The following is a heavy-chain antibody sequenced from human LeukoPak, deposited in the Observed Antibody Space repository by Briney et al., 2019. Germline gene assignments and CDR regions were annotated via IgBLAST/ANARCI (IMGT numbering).Heavy chain of an antibody. CDR2: IIPIFGTA. D-gene: IGHD3-10*01. CDR1: GGTFSSYA. Sequence: SVKVSCKASGGTFSSYAISWVRQAPGQGLEWMGGIIPIFGTANYAQKFQGRVTITADESTSTAYMELSSLRSEDTAVYYCAGRDGSGSNDFVYWGQGTLVTVSS. CDR3: AGRDGSGSNDFVY. V-gene: IGHV1-69*13. J-gene: IGHJ4*02.